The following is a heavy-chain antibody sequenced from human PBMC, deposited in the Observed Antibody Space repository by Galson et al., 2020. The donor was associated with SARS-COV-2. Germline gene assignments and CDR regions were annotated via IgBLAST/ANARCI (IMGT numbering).Heavy chain of an antibody. CDR2: IKSKTDGGTT. Sequence: TGGSLRLSCAASGFTFSNAWMSWVRQAPGKGLEWVGRIKSKTDGGTTDHAAPVKGRFTISRDDSKNTLYLQMNSLKTEDTGVYYCTKFSYDSSGYTGFDYWGQGTLVTVSS. D-gene: IGHD3-22*01. J-gene: IGHJ4*02. CDR1: GFTFSNAW. V-gene: IGHV3-15*01. CDR3: TKFSYDSSGYTGFDY.